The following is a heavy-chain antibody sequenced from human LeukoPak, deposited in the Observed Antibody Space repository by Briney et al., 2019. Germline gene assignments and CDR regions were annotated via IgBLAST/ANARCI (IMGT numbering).Heavy chain of an antibody. CDR2: ISSTGNIK. V-gene: IGHV3-30-3*01. CDR1: GFSFSSTS. CDR3: ARGLGSDYGDYLLPY. Sequence: GGSLRLSCAASGFSFSSTSMHWVRQAPGKGLEWVAVISSTGNIKNFADSVKGRFTISRDNSKNTLYLQMNSLRAEDTAVYYCARGLGSDYGDYLLPYWGQGTLVTVSS. J-gene: IGHJ4*02. D-gene: IGHD4-17*01.